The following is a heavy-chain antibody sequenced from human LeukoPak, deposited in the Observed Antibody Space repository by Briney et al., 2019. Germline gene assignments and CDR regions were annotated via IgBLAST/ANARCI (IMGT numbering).Heavy chain of an antibody. D-gene: IGHD1-26*01. V-gene: IGHV7-4-1*02. CDR2: IITNIGNP. Sequence: ASVKVSCKASGYTFTSYATNWVRQAPGQRLEWMGWIITNIGNPTYAQGLTGGFFLSLDTSVSTAYMQISSLKAEDTAVYYCARDRSFLGTYDRDFDYWGQGTLVTVSS. CDR3: ARDRSFLGTYDRDFDY. CDR1: GYTFTSYA. J-gene: IGHJ4*02.